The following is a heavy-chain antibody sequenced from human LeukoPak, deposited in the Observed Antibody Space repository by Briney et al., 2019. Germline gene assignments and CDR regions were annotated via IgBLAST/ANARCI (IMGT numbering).Heavy chain of an antibody. CDR3: ARANRD. V-gene: IGHV4-59*01. CDR2: IYYSGST. J-gene: IGHJ4*02. CDR1: GGSISGYY. Sequence: KSSETLSLTCTVSGGSISGYYWSWIRQPPGKGLEWIGYIYYSGSTTYNPSLKSRVTISVDTSKNQFSLKLSSVTAADTAVYYCARANRDWGQGTLVTVSS.